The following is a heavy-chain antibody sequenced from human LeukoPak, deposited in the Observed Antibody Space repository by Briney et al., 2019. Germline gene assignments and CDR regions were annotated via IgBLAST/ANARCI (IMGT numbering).Heavy chain of an antibody. CDR3: ASPLGWELHAFDI. J-gene: IGHJ3*02. Sequence: SETPSLTCTVSGGSISSGGYYWSWIRQPPGKGLEWIGYIYHSGSTYYNPSLKSRVTISVDRSKNQFSLKLSSVTAADTAVYYCASPLGWELHAFDIWGQGTMVTVSS. CDR1: GGSISSGGYY. CDR2: IYHSGST. V-gene: IGHV4-30-2*01. D-gene: IGHD1-26*01.